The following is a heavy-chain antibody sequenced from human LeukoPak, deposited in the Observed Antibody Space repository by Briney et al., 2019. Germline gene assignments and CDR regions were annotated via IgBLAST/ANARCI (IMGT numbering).Heavy chain of an antibody. D-gene: IGHD2-2*01. CDR1: GGSISSGDYY. V-gene: IGHV4-30-4*01. CDR3: ARAITVVVPAATPEFWFDP. Sequence: SQTLSLTCTVSGGSISSGDYYWSWIRQPPGKGLEWIGYIYYSGSTYYNPSLKSRVTISVATSKNQFSLKLSSVTAADTAVYYCARAITVVVPAATPEFWFDPWGQGTLVTVSS. J-gene: IGHJ5*02. CDR2: IYYSGST.